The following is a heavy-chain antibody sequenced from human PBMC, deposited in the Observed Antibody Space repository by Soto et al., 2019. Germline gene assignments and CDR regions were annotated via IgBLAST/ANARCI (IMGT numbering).Heavy chain of an antibody. V-gene: IGHV1-3*01. CDR3: ARSYYYGSGSYFDYGMDV. CDR2: INAGNGNT. CDR1: GYTFTSYA. D-gene: IGHD3-10*01. Sequence: QVQLVQSGAEVKKPGASVKVSCKASGYTFTSYAMHWVRQAPGQRLEWMGWINAGNGNTKYSQKFQGRVTITRDTSASTAYMERSSLRSEDTAVYYCARSYYYGSGSYFDYGMDVWGQGTTVTVSS. J-gene: IGHJ6*02.